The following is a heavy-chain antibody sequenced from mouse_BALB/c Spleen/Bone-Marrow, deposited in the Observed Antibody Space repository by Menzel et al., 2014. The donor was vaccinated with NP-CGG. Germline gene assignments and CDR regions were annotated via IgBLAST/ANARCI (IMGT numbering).Heavy chain of an antibody. CDR2: IYPGGGYT. V-gene: IGHV1-63*02. Sequence: VQLQQSGAELVRPGTSVKMSCKAAGYTFTNYWIGWVEQRPGHGLEWIGDIYPGGGYTNYNEKFKGKATLTADTSSSTAYMQLSSLTSEDSAVYYCAIHGEAMDYWGQGTSVTVSS. J-gene: IGHJ4*01. CDR3: AIHGEAMDY. CDR1: GYTFTNYW.